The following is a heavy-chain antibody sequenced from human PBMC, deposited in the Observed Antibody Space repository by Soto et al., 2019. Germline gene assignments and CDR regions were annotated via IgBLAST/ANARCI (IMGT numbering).Heavy chain of an antibody. CDR1: GFSFKDYY. CDR2: ITSSGGNA. Sequence: GGALRLSCAASGFSFKDYYMTWMRQTPEKGLEWISTITSSGGNAYYAASVKGRVTISRDNAHNSLYLQMSGLRAEDTALYYCARDMYTNFVYYFDLWGQGTLVPVSS. V-gene: IGHV3-11*01. CDR3: ARDMYTNFVYYFDL. D-gene: IGHD3-10*01. J-gene: IGHJ5*02.